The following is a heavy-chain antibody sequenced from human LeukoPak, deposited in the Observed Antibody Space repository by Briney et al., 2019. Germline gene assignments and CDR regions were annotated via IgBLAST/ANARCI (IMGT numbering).Heavy chain of an antibody. CDR2: IRYDGSNK. CDR1: GVPFSTDG. Sequence: GGALRLSCAASGVPFSTDGMHWVRQAPGKGLEWGAFIRYDGSNKYYTDSVTGRFTISRDNSTNTLYLQMNSLRDEDTAVYSCATGRRYYAIYYYMDVWGKGTTVTVSS. V-gene: IGHV3-30*02. CDR3: ATGRRYYAIYYYMDV. J-gene: IGHJ6*03. D-gene: IGHD3-10*01.